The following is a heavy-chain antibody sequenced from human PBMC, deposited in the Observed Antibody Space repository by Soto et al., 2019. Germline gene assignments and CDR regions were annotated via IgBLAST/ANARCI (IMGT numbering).Heavy chain of an antibody. CDR1: GFTFRNYA. J-gene: IGHJ6*02. CDR2: ISYDGSNK. CDR3: AKDLCSSSSCYYNYGMDV. D-gene: IGHD2-2*01. Sequence: QVELVESGGGVVQPGRSLRLSCAASGFTFRNYAMHWVRQAPGKGLEWVAVISYDGSNKYYADSVKGRFTISRDNSKNTLYLQMNSLRAEETAVYYGAKDLCSSSSCYYNYGMDVWGQGTTVTVSS. V-gene: IGHV3-30*18.